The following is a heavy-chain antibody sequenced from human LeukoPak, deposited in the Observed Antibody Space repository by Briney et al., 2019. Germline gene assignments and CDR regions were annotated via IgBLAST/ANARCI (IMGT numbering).Heavy chain of an antibody. CDR3: ARVSVATGSDAFDI. Sequence: PSQTLSLTCTVSGGSISSGDYYWSWIRQPPGKGLEWIGYIYYSGSTYYNPSLKSRVTISVDTSKNQFSLKLSSVTAADTAVYYCARVSVATGSDAFDIWGQGTMVTVSS. J-gene: IGHJ3*02. D-gene: IGHD2-15*01. CDR2: IYYSGST. V-gene: IGHV4-30-4*01. CDR1: GGSISSGDYY.